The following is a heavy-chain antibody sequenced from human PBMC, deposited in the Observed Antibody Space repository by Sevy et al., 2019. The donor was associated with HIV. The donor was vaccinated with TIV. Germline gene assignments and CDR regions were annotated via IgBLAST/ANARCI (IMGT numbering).Heavy chain of an antibody. Sequence: SETLSLTCTVSGGSISSYYWSWIRQPPGKGLEWIGYIYYSGSTNYNPSLKSRVTISVDTSKNQFSLKLSSVTAADTAVYYCARLNDYNYYYMDVWGKGTTVTVSS. J-gene: IGHJ6*03. CDR3: ARLNDYNYYYMDV. CDR1: GGSISSYY. CDR2: IYYSGST. V-gene: IGHV4-59*08.